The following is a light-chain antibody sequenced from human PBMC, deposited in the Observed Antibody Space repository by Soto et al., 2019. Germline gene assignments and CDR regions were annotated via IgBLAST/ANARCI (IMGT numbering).Light chain of an antibody. CDR3: QQYYSTWYT. CDR1: QSVLYSSNNKNY. V-gene: IGKV4-1*01. CDR2: WAS. J-gene: IGKJ2*01. Sequence: DIVMTQSPDSLAVSLGERATINCKSSQSVLYSSNNKNYLAWYQQKPGQPPKLLIYWASTRESGVPDRFSGSGSGTDFTLTISRLQAEDVAVYYCQQYYSTWYTFGQGTKLEIK.